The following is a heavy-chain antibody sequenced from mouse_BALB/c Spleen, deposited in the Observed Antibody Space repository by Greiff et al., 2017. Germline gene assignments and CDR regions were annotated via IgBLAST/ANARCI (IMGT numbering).Heavy chain of an antibody. Sequence: VQLKESGPSLVKPSQTLSLTCSVTGDSITSGYWNWIRKFPGNKLEYMGYISYSGSTYYNPSLKSRISITRDTSKNQYSLQLNSVTTEDTATYYCAREGRQLGLPPWFAYWGQGTLVTVSA. CDR2: ISYSGST. CDR3: AREGRQLGLPPWFAY. D-gene: IGHD3-2*01. J-gene: IGHJ3*01. CDR1: GDSITSGY. V-gene: IGHV3-8*02.